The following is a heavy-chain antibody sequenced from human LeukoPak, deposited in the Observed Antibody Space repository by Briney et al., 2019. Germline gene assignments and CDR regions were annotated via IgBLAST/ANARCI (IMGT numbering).Heavy chain of an antibody. V-gene: IGHV1-2*06. CDR3: ARLDYSNAYYYGMDV. CDR2: INPNSGGT. CDR1: GYTFTGYY. J-gene: IGHJ6*02. D-gene: IGHD4-11*01. Sequence: GASVKVSCKASGYTFTGYYMRWVRQAPGQGLEWMGRINPNSGGTNYAQKFQGRVTMTRDTSISTAYMELGRLRSDDTAVYYCARLDYSNAYYYGMDVWGQGTTVTVSS.